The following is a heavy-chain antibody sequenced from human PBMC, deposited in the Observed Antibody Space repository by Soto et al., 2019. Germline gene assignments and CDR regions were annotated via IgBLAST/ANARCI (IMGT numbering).Heavy chain of an antibody. D-gene: IGHD5-12*01. V-gene: IGHV3-21*01. CDR2: ISSSGSYI. Sequence: EVQLVESGGGLVKPGGSLRLSGAASGFTFSSYSMNWVRQAPGKGLEWVSSISSSGSYIYYADSVKGRFTISRDNAKNSLYLQMNSLRAEDTAVYYCARDQRDGYSFDYWGQGTLVTVSS. CDR3: ARDQRDGYSFDY. J-gene: IGHJ4*02. CDR1: GFTFSSYS.